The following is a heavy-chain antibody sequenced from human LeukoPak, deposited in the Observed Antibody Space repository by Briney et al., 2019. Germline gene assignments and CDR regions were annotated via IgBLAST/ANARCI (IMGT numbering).Heavy chain of an antibody. J-gene: IGHJ4*02. D-gene: IGHD6-13*01. CDR2: IYSSGST. Sequence: SETLSLTCTVSGGSISYYYWSWIRQSAGKGLEWIGRIYSSGSTKYNPSLKSRVTMSVDTSKSQFSLKLSSVTAADTAVYYCARHKFGDVGADYSSSWHFEPWGQGTLVTVSS. V-gene: IGHV4-4*07. CDR1: GGSISYYY. CDR3: ARHKFGDVGADYSSSWHFEP.